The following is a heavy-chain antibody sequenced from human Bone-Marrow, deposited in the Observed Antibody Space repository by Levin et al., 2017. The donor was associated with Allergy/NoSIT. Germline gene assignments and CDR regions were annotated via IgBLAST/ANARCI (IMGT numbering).Heavy chain of an antibody. V-gene: IGHV3-30*18. Sequence: GESLKISCAASGFTFSSYGMHWVRQAPGKGLEWVAVISYDGSNKYYADSVKGRFTISRVNSKNTLYLQMNSLRAEDTAVYYCAKDRVGATSMGAFQHWGQGTLVTVSS. CDR1: GFTFSSYG. CDR3: AKDRVGATSMGAFQH. D-gene: IGHD1-26*01. CDR2: ISYDGSNK. J-gene: IGHJ1*01.